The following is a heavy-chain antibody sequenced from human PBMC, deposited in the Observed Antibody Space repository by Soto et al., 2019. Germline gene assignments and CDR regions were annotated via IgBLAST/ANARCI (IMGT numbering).Heavy chain of an antibody. D-gene: IGHD3-22*01. CDR3: ASYLYYYDSSGPGYGWFDP. Sequence: ASVKVSCKASGYSFTIYYMHWVRQAPGQGLEWMGIINPSGGSTSYAQKFQGRVTMTRDTSTSTVYMELSSLRSEDTAVYYCASYLYYYDSSGPGYGWFDPWGQGTLVTVSS. J-gene: IGHJ5*02. CDR2: INPSGGST. V-gene: IGHV1-46*01. CDR1: GYSFTIYY.